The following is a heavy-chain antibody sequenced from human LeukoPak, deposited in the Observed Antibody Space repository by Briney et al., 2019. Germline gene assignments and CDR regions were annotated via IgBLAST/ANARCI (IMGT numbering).Heavy chain of an antibody. D-gene: IGHD5-18*01. CDR2: ISSGGGTT. Sequence: GGSLRLSCAAPGFIFSRYEMNWVRQAPGKGLEWVSYISSGGGTTYYADSVKGRFTISRDNAKNSLYLQMKSLRAEDTAVYYCVRSRGYSYGGTYYFDYWGQGTLVTVSS. J-gene: IGHJ4*02. CDR1: GFIFSRYE. CDR3: VRSRGYSYGGTYYFDY. V-gene: IGHV3-48*03.